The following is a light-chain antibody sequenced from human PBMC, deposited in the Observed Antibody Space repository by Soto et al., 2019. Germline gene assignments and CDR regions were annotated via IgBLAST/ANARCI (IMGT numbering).Light chain of an antibody. CDR1: QSVTSNY. CDR3: QLYYSSYTT. V-gene: IGKV3-20*01. Sequence: EIVLTQSPGTLSLSPGERATLSCGASQSVTSNYLAWYQQKPGQAPRLLIFGATTRATGIPGRFSGSGSGTDFTLTISRLKPQDCAVYYCQLYYSSYTTLGQGTKVEI. CDR2: GAT. J-gene: IGKJ1*01.